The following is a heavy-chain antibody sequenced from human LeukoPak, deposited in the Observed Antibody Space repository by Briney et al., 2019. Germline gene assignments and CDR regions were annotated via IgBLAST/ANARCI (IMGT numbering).Heavy chain of an antibody. J-gene: IGHJ6*03. Sequence: GGSLRLSCAASGFTFSSYGMHWVRQAPGKGLEWVAVISYDGSNKYYADSVKGRFTISRDNSKNTLYLQMNSLRAEDTAVYYCASAAAGIHYYYYYMDVWGKGTTVTVSS. D-gene: IGHD6-25*01. CDR1: GFTFSSYG. CDR2: ISYDGSNK. V-gene: IGHV3-30*03. CDR3: ASAAAGIHYYYYYMDV.